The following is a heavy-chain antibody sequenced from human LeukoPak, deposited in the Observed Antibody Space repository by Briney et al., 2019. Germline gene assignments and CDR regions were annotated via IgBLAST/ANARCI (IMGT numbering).Heavy chain of an antibody. V-gene: IGHV3-30*02. CDR2: IRDDGRNK. J-gene: IGHJ6*03. CDR1: GFTFSSHG. CDR3: AKEGTVSGSYYHSYMDV. Sequence: GGSLRLSCAASGFTFSSHGMNWVRQAPGKGLEWVAFIRDDGRNKYYADSVRGRFTISRDNSKTTVYLQVSSLRAEDTAVYYCAKEGTVSGSYYHSYMDVWGKGTPVTVSS. D-gene: IGHD1/OR15-1a*01.